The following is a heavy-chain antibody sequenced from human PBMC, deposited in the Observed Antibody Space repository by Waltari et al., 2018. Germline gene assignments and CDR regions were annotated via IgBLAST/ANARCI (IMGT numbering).Heavy chain of an antibody. CDR3: ARESVIPSGDAFDV. D-gene: IGHD3-10*01. CDR1: GFTLRTHY. CDR2: IRQEARMQ. Sequence: EVRLVESGGDLVQPGGSLRLSCAASGFTLRTHYMGWVRQAPGKGRDGEANIRQEARMQYYTYGVEGRFTISRDDAKNSVVLQMKGLSDEDTAEYYCARESVIPSGDAFDVWGQGTMVTVSS. V-gene: IGHV3-7*04. J-gene: IGHJ3*01.